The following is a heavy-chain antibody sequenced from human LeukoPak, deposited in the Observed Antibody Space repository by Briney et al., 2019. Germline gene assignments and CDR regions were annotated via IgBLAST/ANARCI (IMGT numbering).Heavy chain of an antibody. Sequence: ASVKVSCKASGYTFTGYYMHWVRQAPGQGLEWMGWINPNSGGTNYTQKFQGRVTMTRDASISAAYMELSRLTSDRTAVFFCGRGRVGGGLDYWGQGTLVTVSS. D-gene: IGHD3-16*01. J-gene: IGHJ4*02. CDR3: GRGRVGGGLDY. CDR2: INPNSGGT. CDR1: GYTFTGYY. V-gene: IGHV1-2*02.